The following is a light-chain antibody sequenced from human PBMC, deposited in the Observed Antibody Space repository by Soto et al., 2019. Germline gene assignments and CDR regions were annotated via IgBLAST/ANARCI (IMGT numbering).Light chain of an antibody. CDR3: QVWHSSTVV. Sequence: SSELTQSLSVSVALGQTAKITCGGNDIGSTNVHWYQQKPGQAPVLVIYRDAIRPSGIPERFSGSNSGNTATLTIGRAQAGDEAHYYCQVWHSSTVVFGGGTQLTVL. CDR1: DIGSTN. V-gene: IGLV3-9*01. J-gene: IGLJ2*01. CDR2: RDA.